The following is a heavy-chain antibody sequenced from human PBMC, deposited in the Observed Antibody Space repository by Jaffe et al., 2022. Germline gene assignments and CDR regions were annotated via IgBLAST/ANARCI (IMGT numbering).Heavy chain of an antibody. V-gene: IGHV3-7*01. CDR2: IKQDGSEK. J-gene: IGHJ4*02. D-gene: IGHD3-3*01. CDR1: GFTFSSYW. Sequence: EVQLVESGGGLVQPGGSLRLSCAASGFTFSSYWMSWVRQAPGKGLEWVANIKQDGSEKYYVDSVKGRFTISRDNAKNSLYLQMNSLRAEDTAVYYCARGITIFGVVIDYWGQGTLVTVSS. CDR3: ARGITIFGVVIDY.